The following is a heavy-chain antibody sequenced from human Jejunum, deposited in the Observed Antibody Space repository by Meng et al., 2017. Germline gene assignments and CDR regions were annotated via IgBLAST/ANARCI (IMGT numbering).Heavy chain of an antibody. CDR2: IVGTEGRT. CDR3: AKGFQVGYFTSSSCWGDDAFDI. Sequence: GESLKISCAASGFTLSSYAMAWVRQGPGKGLEWVSAIVGTEGRTYYADSVRGRFTISSDNSKSTLFLQMNSLRVEDTAVYHCAKGFQVGYFTSSSCWGDDAFDIWGQGTMVTVSS. J-gene: IGHJ3*02. CDR1: GFTLSSYA. D-gene: IGHD2-2*01. V-gene: IGHV3-23*01.